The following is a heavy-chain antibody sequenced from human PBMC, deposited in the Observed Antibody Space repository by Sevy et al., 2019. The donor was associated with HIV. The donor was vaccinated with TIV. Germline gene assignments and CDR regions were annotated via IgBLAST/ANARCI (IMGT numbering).Heavy chain of an antibody. V-gene: IGHV3-9*01. J-gene: IGHJ6*02. CDR3: AKDKVGSGSYYYYGMDD. CDR1: GFTFDDYA. CDR2: ISWNSGSI. Sequence: GGSLRLSCAASGFTFDDYAMHWVRQAPGKGLEWVSGISWNSGSIGYADSVKGRFTISRDNAKNSLYLQMNSLRAEDTALYYCAKDKVGSGSYYYYGMDDWGQGTTVTVSS. D-gene: IGHD1-26*01.